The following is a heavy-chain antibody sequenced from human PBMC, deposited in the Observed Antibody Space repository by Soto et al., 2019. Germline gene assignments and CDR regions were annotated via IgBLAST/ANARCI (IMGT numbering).Heavy chain of an antibody. CDR2: IYYSGST. Sequence: QVQLQESGPGLVKPSETLSLTCTVSGGSISSYYWSWIRQPPGKGLEWIGYIYYSGSTNYNPSLKSRVPISVDTSKNQFSLKLSSVTAADTAVYYCARHRRRMYSSSPFDYWGQGTLVTVSS. V-gene: IGHV4-59*08. J-gene: IGHJ4*02. CDR1: GGSISSYY. CDR3: ARHRRRMYSSSPFDY. D-gene: IGHD6-6*01.